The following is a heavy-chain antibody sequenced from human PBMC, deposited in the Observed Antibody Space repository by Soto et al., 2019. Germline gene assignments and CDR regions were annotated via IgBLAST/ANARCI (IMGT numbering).Heavy chain of an antibody. CDR2: IIPIFGTA. D-gene: IGHD3-22*01. CDR3: ARDPYYYDSSGYKSDAFDI. Sequence: WASVKVSCKASGGTFSSYAISWVRQAPGQGLEWMGGIIPIFGTANYAQKFQGRVTLTADESTSTAYMELSSLRSEDTAVYYCARDPYYYDSSGYKSDAFDIWGQGTMVTVSS. V-gene: IGHV1-69*13. CDR1: GGTFSSYA. J-gene: IGHJ3*02.